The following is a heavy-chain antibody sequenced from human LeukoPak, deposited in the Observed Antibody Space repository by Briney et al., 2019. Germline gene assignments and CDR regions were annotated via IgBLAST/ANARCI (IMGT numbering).Heavy chain of an antibody. V-gene: IGHV3-30-3*01. CDR2: ISYDGSNK. CDR3: AREMAMGG. Sequence: PGRSLRLSCAASGFTFSSYAMHWVSQAPGKGLEWVAVISYDGSNKYYADSVKGRFTISRDNSKNTLYLQMNSLRAEDTAVYYCAREMAMGGWGQGTLVTVSS. J-gene: IGHJ4*02. D-gene: IGHD3-16*01. CDR1: GFTFSSYA.